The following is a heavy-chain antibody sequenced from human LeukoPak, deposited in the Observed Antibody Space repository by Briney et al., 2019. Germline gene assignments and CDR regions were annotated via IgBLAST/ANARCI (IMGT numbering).Heavy chain of an antibody. CDR1: AFTLSSFN. CDR3: ARVAPRYYLDY. V-gene: IGHV3-21*01. Sequence: GGSLRLSCAASAFTLSSFNMNWVRHAPGKGLEWVSSITSSNSYIYYADSVKGRFTISRDNAKNSVYLQMISLRAEDTATYYCARVAPRYYLDYWGQGTLVTVSS. J-gene: IGHJ4*02. CDR2: ITSSNSYI. D-gene: IGHD2-8*01.